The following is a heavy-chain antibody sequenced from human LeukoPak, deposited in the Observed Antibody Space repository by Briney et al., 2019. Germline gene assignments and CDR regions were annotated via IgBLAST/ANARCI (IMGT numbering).Heavy chain of an antibody. CDR2: INHSGST. J-gene: IGHJ3*02. V-gene: IGHV4-34*01. CDR1: GGSFSGYY. D-gene: IGHD2-15*01. Sequence: PSETLSLTCAVYGGSFSGYYWSWTRQPPGKGLEWIGEINHSGSTNYNPSLKSRVTISVDTSKNQFSLKLSSVTAADTAVYYCATRNLYCSGGSCDDAFDIWGQGTMVTVSS. CDR3: ATRNLYCSGGSCDDAFDI.